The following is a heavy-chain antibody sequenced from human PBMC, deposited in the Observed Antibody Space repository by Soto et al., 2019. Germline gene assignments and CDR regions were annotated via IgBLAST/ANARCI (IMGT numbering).Heavy chain of an antibody. Sequence: EVQLVESGGGLVQPGGSLRLSCAASGFSVSINHMTWVRQAPGKGLEWVSVLYSGGNTHYADSVKDRFSISRDNSKNTLYLQINSLRVEDTAVYYCARVVGTFDIWGQGTMVTVSS. V-gene: IGHV3-66*01. CDR1: GFSVSINH. CDR2: LYSGGNT. D-gene: IGHD2-15*01. CDR3: ARVVGTFDI. J-gene: IGHJ3*02.